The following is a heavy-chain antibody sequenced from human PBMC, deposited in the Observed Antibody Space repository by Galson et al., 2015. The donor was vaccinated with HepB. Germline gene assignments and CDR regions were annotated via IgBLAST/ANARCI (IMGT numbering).Heavy chain of an antibody. J-gene: IGHJ4*02. CDR2: ISSSGGLI. CDR1: GFTFSTYS. D-gene: IGHD5-18*01. CDR3: ARGEAETALFAPFEY. V-gene: IGHV3-48*02. Sequence: SLRLSCAASGFTFSTYSMNWVRQAPGKGLEWVSYISSSGGLIYYADSVKGRSTVSRDGNSLYLQMKSLRDEDTAVYYCARGEAETALFAPFEYWGLGTLVTVSS.